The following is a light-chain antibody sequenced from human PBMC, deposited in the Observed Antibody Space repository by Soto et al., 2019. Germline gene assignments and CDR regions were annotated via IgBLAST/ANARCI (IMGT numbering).Light chain of an antibody. Sequence: QSVLTQPPSASGSPGQSVTISCTGTSSDVGDNYVSWYQHHPGKAPRLIIYEVVQRPSGVPDRFSGSKSGNTASLTVSGLQAADEADYFCKSYAGSNTYVFGSGTKVTVL. J-gene: IGLJ1*01. V-gene: IGLV2-8*01. CDR1: SSDVGDNY. CDR2: EVV. CDR3: KSYAGSNTYV.